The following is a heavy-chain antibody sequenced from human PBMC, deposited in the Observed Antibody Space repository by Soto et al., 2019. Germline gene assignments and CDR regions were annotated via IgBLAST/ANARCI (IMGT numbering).Heavy chain of an antibody. D-gene: IGHD6-13*01. J-gene: IGHJ5*02. CDR1: GGTFSSYA. CDR3: ARDGEAGFVSWFDP. V-gene: IGHV1-69*01. CDR2: IIPIFGTA. Sequence: QVQLVQSGAEVKKPGSSVKVSCKASGGTFSSYAISWVRQAPGQGHEWMGGIIPIFGTANYAQKVQGRVTSTADESTSTAYMELSSLRSEDTAVYYCARDGEAGFVSWFDPWGQGTLVTVSS.